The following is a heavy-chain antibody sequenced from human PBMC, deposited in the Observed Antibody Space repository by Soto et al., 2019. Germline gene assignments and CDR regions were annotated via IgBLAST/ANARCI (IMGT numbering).Heavy chain of an antibody. Sequence: EVQLLESGGDLIQAGGSLRLSCAASGFTLSRYALTWVRQGPGKGLEWVSVISASGSDTFFRDSVKGRFTISRDTSKNTLYLQMNSLRVEDTAVYYCAKTIVPACIDAFDVWGRGTMVTVSS. V-gene: IGHV3-23*01. J-gene: IGHJ3*01. D-gene: IGHD2-2*01. CDR3: AKTIVPACIDAFDV. CDR1: GFTLSRYA. CDR2: ISASGSDT.